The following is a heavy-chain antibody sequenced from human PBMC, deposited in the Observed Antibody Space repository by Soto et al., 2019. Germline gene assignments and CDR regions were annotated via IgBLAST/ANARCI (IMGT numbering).Heavy chain of an antibody. CDR3: ARMWSGYNSH. CDR1: GGSISSSNYY. CDR2: INHSGST. Sequence: PSETLSLTCTVSGGSISSSNYYWGWIRQPPGKGLEWIGEINHSGSTNYNPSLKSRLTISVDTSKNQFSLKLSSVTAADTAVYYCARMWSGYNSHWGQGTLVTVSS. J-gene: IGHJ4*02. V-gene: IGHV4-39*07. D-gene: IGHD6-25*01.